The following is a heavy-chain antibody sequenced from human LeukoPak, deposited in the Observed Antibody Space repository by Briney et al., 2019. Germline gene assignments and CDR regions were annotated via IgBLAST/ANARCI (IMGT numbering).Heavy chain of an antibody. CDR3: ARVEYQLLLADY. CDR2: IYYSGGT. D-gene: IGHD2-2*01. V-gene: IGHV4-31*03. J-gene: IGHJ4*02. CDR1: GGSISSGGYY. Sequence: SQTLSLTCTVSGGSISSGGYYWSWIRQHPGKGLEWIGYIYYSGGTYYNPSLKSRVTISVDTSKNQFSLKLSSVTAADTAVYYCARVEYQLLLADYWGQGTLVTVSS.